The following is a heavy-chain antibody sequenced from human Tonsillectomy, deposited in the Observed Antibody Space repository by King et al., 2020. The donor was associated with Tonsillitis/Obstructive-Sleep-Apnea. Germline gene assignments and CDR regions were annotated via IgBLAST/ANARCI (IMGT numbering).Heavy chain of an antibody. Sequence: VQLQESGPGLVKPSETLSLTCTVSGGSISSYYWSWIRQPPGKGLEWIGYIYYSGSTNYNPSLKSRVTISVDTSKNQFSLKLSSVTAADTAVYYCARGTEGSLDYWGHGTLVTVSS. CDR2: IYYSGST. D-gene: IGHD2-15*01. V-gene: IGHV4-59*01. CDR1: GGSISSYY. CDR3: ARGTEGSLDY. J-gene: IGHJ4*01.